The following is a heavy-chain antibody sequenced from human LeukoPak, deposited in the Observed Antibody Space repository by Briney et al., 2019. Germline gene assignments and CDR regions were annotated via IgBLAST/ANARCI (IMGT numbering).Heavy chain of an antibody. CDR1: GFTFSSYW. J-gene: IGHJ4*02. D-gene: IGHD3-3*01. Sequence: GGSLRLSCAASGFTFSSYWMHWVRQAPGKGLVWVSRINSDGSSTSYADSVKGRFTISRDNAKNSLYLQMNSLRAEDTAVYYCASSITIFGPAPLDWGQGTLVTVSS. V-gene: IGHV3-74*01. CDR2: INSDGSST. CDR3: ASSITIFGPAPLD.